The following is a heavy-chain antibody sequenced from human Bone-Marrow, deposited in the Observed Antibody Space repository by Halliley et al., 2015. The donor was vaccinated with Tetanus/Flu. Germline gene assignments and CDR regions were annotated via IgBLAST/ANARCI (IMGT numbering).Heavy chain of an antibody. CDR1: GGSISPYY. CDR3: ARSGSGNYEGWLDP. Sequence: LRLSCTVSGGSISPYYWSWIRQPPGKGLEWIGYIFYSGNTNYNPSLKSRVTISVDTSKNQFSLRLSSVTPADTAVYYRARSGSGNYEGWLDPWGQGTLVTVSS. D-gene: IGHD3-10*01. V-gene: IGHV4-59*01. CDR2: IFYSGNT. J-gene: IGHJ5*02.